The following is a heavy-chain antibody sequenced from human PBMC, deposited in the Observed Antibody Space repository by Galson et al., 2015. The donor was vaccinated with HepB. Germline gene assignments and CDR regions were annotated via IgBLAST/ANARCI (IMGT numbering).Heavy chain of an antibody. CDR1: GYTFTSYG. CDR3: ARDSLYCSSTSCPPPPDPYYYYYGMDV. D-gene: IGHD2-2*01. J-gene: IGHJ6*02. CDR2: ISAYNGNT. Sequence: SVKVSCKASGYTFTSYGISWVRQAPGQGLEWMGWISAYNGNTNYAQKLQGRVTMTTDTSTSTAYMELRSLRSDDTAVYYCARDSLYCSSTSCPPPPDPYYYYYGMDVWGQGTTVTVSS. V-gene: IGHV1-18*04.